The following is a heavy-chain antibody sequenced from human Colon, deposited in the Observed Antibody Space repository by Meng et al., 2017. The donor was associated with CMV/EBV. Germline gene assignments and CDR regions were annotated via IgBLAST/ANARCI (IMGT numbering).Heavy chain of an antibody. CDR1: GFTFSDSW. J-gene: IGHJ4*02. Sequence: EVQLVESGGGLVQPGGSLRLSCEGSGFTFSDSWMHWVRQAPGKGLEWVGRIINDGNGATYADSVKGRFTISRDNAKNTLYLQMTSLRVEDTALYFCARFVMVTAGDNWGQGTLVTVSS. V-gene: IGHV3-74*02. D-gene: IGHD2-21*02. CDR3: ARFVMVTAGDN. CDR2: IINDGNGA.